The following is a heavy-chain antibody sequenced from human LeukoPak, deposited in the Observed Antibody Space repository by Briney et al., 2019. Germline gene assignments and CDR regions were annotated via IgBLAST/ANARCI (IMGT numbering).Heavy chain of an antibody. D-gene: IGHD3-22*01. CDR2: IYYSGST. Sequence: PSETLSLTCTVSGGSISSSSYYWGWIRQPPGKGLEWIGSIYYSGSTYYNPSLKSRVTISVDTSKNQFSLKLSSVTAADTAVYYCAKCFSSGYYSPFDYWGQGTLVTVSS. CDR1: GGSISSSSYY. CDR3: AKCFSSGYYSPFDY. V-gene: IGHV4-39*07. J-gene: IGHJ4*02.